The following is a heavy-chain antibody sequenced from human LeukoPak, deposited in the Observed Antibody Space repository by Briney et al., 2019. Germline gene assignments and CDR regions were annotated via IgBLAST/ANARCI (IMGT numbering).Heavy chain of an antibody. V-gene: IGHV3-23*01. CDR1: GFTFSSYA. J-gene: IGHJ4*02. Sequence: GGSLRLSCAASGFTFSSYAMSWVRQAPGKGLEWVSAISGSGGSTYYADSVKGRFTISRDNAKNSLYLQMNSLRAEDTAVYYCAREVPAAKHYFDYWGQGTLVTVSS. D-gene: IGHD2-2*01. CDR2: ISGSGGST. CDR3: AREVPAAKHYFDY.